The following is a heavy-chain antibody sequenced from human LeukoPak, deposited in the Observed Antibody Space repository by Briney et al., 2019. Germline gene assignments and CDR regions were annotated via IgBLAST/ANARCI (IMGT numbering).Heavy chain of an antibody. J-gene: IGHJ3*01. CDR2: IWYDGSKK. V-gene: IGHV3-33*01. D-gene: IGHD2-21*02. CDR3: ARIYCGGDCLDAAPLSDGFDL. Sequence: SGRSLRLTCAASGFPFSSYAMHWVRQAPGKGLECLAVIWYDGSKKYYGDSVKGRFTTSRDNSKNTLYLQVNSLRAEDTAVYYCARIYCGGDCLDAAPLSDGFDLWGQGTMVTVSS. CDR1: GFPFSSYA.